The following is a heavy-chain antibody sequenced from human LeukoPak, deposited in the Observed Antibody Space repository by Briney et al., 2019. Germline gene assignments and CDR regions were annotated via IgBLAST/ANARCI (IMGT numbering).Heavy chain of an antibody. CDR1: GYSFTSYW. V-gene: IGHV5-51*01. J-gene: IGHJ4*02. D-gene: IGHD2-21*02. CDR2: IYPGDSDT. CDR3: ARPLAYCGGDCYSDY. Sequence: GESLKISCKGSGYSFTSYWIGWVRQMPGKGLEWMGIIYPGDSDTRYSPSFQGQVPILADKSISTAYLQWSSLKASDTAMYYCARPLAYCGGDCYSDYWGQGTLVTVSS.